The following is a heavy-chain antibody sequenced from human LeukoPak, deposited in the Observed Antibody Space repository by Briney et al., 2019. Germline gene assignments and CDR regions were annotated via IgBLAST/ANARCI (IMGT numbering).Heavy chain of an antibody. Sequence: ASVKVSCKASGYIFTSYYIHWVRQAPGQGLEWMGIINPSDSGSRTYAQKFQGRLLMTRDTSTSTVYMELSSLRSEDTAVYFCARESSGYYPPDYWGQGTLVTVSS. V-gene: IGHV1-46*01. D-gene: IGHD3-22*01. CDR2: INPSDSGSR. J-gene: IGHJ4*02. CDR3: ARESSGYYPPDY. CDR1: GYIFTSYY.